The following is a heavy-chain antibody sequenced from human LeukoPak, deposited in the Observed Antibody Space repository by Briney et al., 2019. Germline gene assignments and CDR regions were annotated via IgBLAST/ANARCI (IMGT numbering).Heavy chain of an antibody. CDR3: TRSGFGGGVHFDY. J-gene: IGHJ4*02. Sequence: ASVKVSCKASGYSFTNCDINWLRQAAGQGLEWMGWMNPNSGDTGYVEKFQGRVTMTRDTSMNTAYMGLSGLRSEDTAVYYCTRSGFGGGVHFDYWGQGTPVTVSS. CDR2: MNPNSGDT. CDR1: GYSFTNCD. D-gene: IGHD3-16*01. V-gene: IGHV1-8*01.